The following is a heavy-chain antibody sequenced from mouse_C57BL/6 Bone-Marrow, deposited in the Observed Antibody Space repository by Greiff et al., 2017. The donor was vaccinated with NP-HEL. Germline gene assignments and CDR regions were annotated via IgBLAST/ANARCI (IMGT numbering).Heavy chain of an antibody. CDR2: IYPGDGDT. V-gene: IGHV1-82*01. CDR3: ARDERYYCGSSYVAY. D-gene: IGHD1-1*01. J-gene: IGHJ3*01. Sequence: QVQLQQSGPELVKPGASVKISCKASGYAFSSSWMNWVKQRPGKGLEWIGRIYPGDGDTNYNGKFKGKATLTADKSSSTAYMQLSSLTSEDSAVYFCARDERYYCGSSYVAYWGQGTLVTVSA. CDR1: GYAFSSSW.